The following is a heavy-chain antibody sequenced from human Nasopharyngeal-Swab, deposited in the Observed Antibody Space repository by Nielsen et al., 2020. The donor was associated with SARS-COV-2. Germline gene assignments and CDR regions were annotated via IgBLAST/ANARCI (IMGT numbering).Heavy chain of an antibody. CDR3: ARFPAGGYYDSSGYYYWYFDL. CDR1: GGTFSSYA. CDR2: IIPIFGTA. J-gene: IGHJ2*01. D-gene: IGHD3-22*01. V-gene: IGHV1-69*05. Sequence: SVKVSCKASGGTFSSYAISWVRQAPGRGLEWMGGIIPIFGTANYAQKFQGRVTMTTDTSTSTAYMELRSLRSDDTAVYYCARFPAGGYYDSSGYYYWYFDLWGRGTLVTVSS.